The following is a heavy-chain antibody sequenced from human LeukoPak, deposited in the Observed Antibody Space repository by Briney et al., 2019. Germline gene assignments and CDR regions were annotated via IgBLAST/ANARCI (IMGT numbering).Heavy chain of an antibody. D-gene: IGHD2/OR15-2a*01. CDR3: AKGENYYFHTDV. CDR1: GFSVSDSY. Sequence: PGGSLRLSCAASGFSVSDSYMSWVRQAPGKGLEWVSNLYSGGDTYYSASVRGRFTISRDNSKNTLYLQMNTLSAADTAVYFCAKGENYYFHTDVRGKGATVTVSS. J-gene: IGHJ6*03. CDR2: LYSGGDT. V-gene: IGHV3-66*02.